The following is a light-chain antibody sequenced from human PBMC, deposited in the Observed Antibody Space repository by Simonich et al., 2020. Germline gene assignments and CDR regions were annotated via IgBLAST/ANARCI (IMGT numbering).Light chain of an antibody. V-gene: IGLV2-14*03. CDR3: TSYTSSSILV. CDR2: AVS. Sequence: QSALTQPASVSGSPGQSITISCTRTSRDVGGYNYVSWYQHHPGNAPKIMFYAVSQRPSGVSQLLSGSTCGNTASLTISGLPAEDADDYYCTSYTSSSILVFGGGTKLTVL. CDR1: SRDVGGYNY. J-gene: IGLJ3*02.